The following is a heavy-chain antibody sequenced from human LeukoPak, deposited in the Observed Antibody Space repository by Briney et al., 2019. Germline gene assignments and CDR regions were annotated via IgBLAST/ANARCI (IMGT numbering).Heavy chain of an antibody. V-gene: IGHV4-34*01. D-gene: IGHD3-22*01. Sequence: SETLSLTCAVYGGSFSGYYWSWIRQPPGKGLEWIGEINHSGSTNYNPSLKSRVTISVDTSKNQFSLKLRSVTAADTAVYYCARYYDSSGSFDYWGQGILVTVSS. CDR1: GGSFSGYY. CDR2: INHSGST. J-gene: IGHJ4*02. CDR3: ARYYDSSGSFDY.